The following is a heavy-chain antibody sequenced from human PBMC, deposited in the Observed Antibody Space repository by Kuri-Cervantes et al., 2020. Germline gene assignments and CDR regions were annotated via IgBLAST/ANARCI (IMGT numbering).Heavy chain of an antibody. CDR2: INHSGST. V-gene: IGHV4-39*07. D-gene: IGHD5/OR15-5a*01. CDR1: GGSISSGGYY. Sequence: SETLSPTCTVSGGSISSGGYYWSWIRQPPGKGLEWIGEINHSGSTNYHPSLKSRVTVSVDTSKNQFSRKLSSVTAADTAVYYCASSSLRRSRPDYWGQGTLVTVSS. J-gene: IGHJ4*02. CDR3: ASSSLRRSRPDY.